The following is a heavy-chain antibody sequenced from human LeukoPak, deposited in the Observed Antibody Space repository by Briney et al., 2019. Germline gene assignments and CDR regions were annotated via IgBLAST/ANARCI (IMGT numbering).Heavy chain of an antibody. J-gene: IGHJ5*02. CDR1: GFTFSSYS. Sequence: PGGSLRLSCAASGFTFSSYSMNWVRQAPGKGLEWVSSISSSSYIYYADSVKGRFTISRDNAKNSLYLQMNSLRAEDTAVYYCARVAAGTADRGWFDHWGQGTLVTVSS. V-gene: IGHV3-21*01. CDR3: ARVAAGTADRGWFDH. D-gene: IGHD6-13*01. CDR2: ISSSSYI.